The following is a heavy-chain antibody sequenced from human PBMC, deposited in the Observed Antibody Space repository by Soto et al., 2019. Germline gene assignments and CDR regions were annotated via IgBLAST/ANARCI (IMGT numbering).Heavy chain of an antibody. CDR1: GYSFTSYW. CDR2: IYPGDSDT. J-gene: IGHJ6*02. CDR3: ARTYDILTGRFGMDV. Sequence: GESLKISCKGSGYSFTSYWIGWVRQMPGKGLEWMGIIYPGDSDTRYSPSFQGQVTISADKFISTAYLQWSSLKASDTAMYYCARTYDILTGRFGMDVWGQGTTVTVSS. D-gene: IGHD3-9*01. V-gene: IGHV5-51*01.